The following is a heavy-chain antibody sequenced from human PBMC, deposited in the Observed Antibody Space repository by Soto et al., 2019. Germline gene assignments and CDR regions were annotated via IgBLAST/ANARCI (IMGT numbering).Heavy chain of an antibody. CDR2: IYYSGST. CDR1: AGSIRSSSYY. Sequence: SETLCLTCTVSAGSIRSSSYYWGWIRQPPGKGLEWIGSIYYSGSTYYNPSLKSRVTISVDTSKNQFSLKLSSVTAADTAVYYCASTEDIVVVVAVRIPPRYFDFWGQGPLVSVFS. V-gene: IGHV4-39*01. D-gene: IGHD2-15*01. J-gene: IGHJ4*02. CDR3: ASTEDIVVVVAVRIPPRYFDF.